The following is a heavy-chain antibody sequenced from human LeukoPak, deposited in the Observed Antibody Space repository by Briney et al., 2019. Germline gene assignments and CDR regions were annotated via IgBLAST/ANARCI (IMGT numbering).Heavy chain of an antibody. Sequence: SETLSLTCTVPGGSISSYYWSWIRQPAGKGLEWIGRINTSGTTNYNPSLKSRVTMSVDTSKNHFSLKLSSVTAADTAVYYCARDVYYYDSSGYYSYYFDYWGQGTLVTVSS. V-gene: IGHV4-4*07. CDR3: ARDVYYYDSSGYYSYYFDY. CDR1: GGSISSYY. D-gene: IGHD3-22*01. J-gene: IGHJ4*02. CDR2: INTSGTT.